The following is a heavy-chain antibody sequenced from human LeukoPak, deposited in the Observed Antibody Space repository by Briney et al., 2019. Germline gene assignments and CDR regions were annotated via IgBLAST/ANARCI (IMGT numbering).Heavy chain of an antibody. CDR3: ARANYYDSSGRDY. V-gene: IGHV3-66*01. D-gene: IGHD3-22*01. CDR2: IYSGGST. J-gene: IGHJ4*02. Sequence: GGSLRLSCAASGFTLSSNYMSWVRQAPGKGLEWVSVIYSGGSTYYADSVKGRFTISRDNSKNTLYLQMNSLRAEDTAVYYCARANYYDSSGRDYWGQGTLVTVSS. CDR1: GFTLSSNY.